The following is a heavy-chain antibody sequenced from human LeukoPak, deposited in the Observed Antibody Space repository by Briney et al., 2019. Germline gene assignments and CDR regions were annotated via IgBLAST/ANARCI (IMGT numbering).Heavy chain of an antibody. CDR2: IIPIFGTA. Sequence: SVKVSCKASGGTFSSYAISWVRQAPGQGLEWMGGIIPIFGTANYAQKFQGRVTITADESTSTAYMELSSLRSEDTAVYYCALIVVVPAAMDYYYYGMDVWGQGTTVTVFS. CDR3: ALIVVVPAAMDYYYYGMDV. J-gene: IGHJ6*02. D-gene: IGHD2-2*01. V-gene: IGHV1-69*13. CDR1: GGTFSSYA.